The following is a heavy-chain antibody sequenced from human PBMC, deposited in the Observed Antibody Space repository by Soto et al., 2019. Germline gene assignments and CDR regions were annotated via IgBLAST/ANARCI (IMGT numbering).Heavy chain of an antibody. CDR1: GFTLSGYA. J-gene: IGHJ6*02. V-gene: IGHV3-64*01. CDR2: ISSNGVGT. D-gene: IGHD6-13*01. Sequence: HPGGSLRLSCAASGFTLSGYAMDWVRQAPGKGLEYVSGISSNGVGTYYANSVQGRFTISRDNSKNTVYLQMSSLRPEDMAVYYCAQCGSSSSWYNGWYYGMDVWGQGTTVTVSS. CDR3: AQCGSSSSWYNGWYYGMDV.